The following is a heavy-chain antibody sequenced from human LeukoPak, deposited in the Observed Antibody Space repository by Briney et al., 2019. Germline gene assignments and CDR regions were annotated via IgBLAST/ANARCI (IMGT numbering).Heavy chain of an antibody. CDR1: GFTFSNAW. Sequence: PGGSLRLSCAASGFTFSNAWMNWVRQAPGKGLEWVGHIESKSDGGTTDYAAPVKGRFTISRDDSKNTVYLQMNSLETEDTAVYHCATEYCTSTSCYNYFQDWGQGTLVTVAS. CDR3: ATEYCTSTSCYNYFQD. J-gene: IGHJ1*01. D-gene: IGHD2-2*02. CDR2: IESKSDGGTT. V-gene: IGHV3-15*04.